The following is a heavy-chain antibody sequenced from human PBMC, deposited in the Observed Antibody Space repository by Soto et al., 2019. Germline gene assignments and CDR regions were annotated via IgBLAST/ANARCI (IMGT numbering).Heavy chain of an antibody. CDR2: IGPESGAT. Sequence: QVQLVQSGAEVKKPGASVKVSCKTSGYTFTGHYIHWVRQAPQQGPEWMGEIGPESGATRYAQKFRGRVTMTMDTSITTVYMELSRLRSDDTAVYYCARGGPQNIVVVVAATVWFDPWGQGTLVTVSS. CDR3: ARGGPQNIVVVVAATVWFDP. V-gene: IGHV1-2*02. D-gene: IGHD2-15*01. CDR1: GYTFTGHY. J-gene: IGHJ5*02.